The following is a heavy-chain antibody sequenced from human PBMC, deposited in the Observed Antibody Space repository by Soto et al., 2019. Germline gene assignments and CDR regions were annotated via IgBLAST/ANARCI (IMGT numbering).Heavy chain of an antibody. J-gene: IGHJ6*02. CDR1: GFTVNSYS. D-gene: IGHD2-21*02. CDR2: ISSSSSYI. V-gene: IGHV3-21*01. CDR3: ARGTMVTAIHYYYYYGMDV. Sequence: GGSLGLSCAASGFTVNSYSVNWVRQAPGKGLEWVSSISSSSSYIYYADSVKGRFTISRDNAKNSLYLQMNSLRAEDTAVYYCARGTMVTAIHYYYYYGMDVWGQGTTVTVSS.